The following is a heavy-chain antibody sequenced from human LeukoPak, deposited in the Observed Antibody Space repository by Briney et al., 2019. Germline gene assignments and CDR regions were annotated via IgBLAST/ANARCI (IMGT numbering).Heavy chain of an antibody. CDR2: ISSSSSYI. CDR3: ASSYGGNSYFDY. V-gene: IGHV3-21*01. D-gene: IGHD4-23*01. Sequence: PGGSLRLSCAASGFTFSSYSMNWVRQAPGKGLEWVSSISSSSSYIYYADSVKGRFTISRDNAKNSLYLQMSSLRAEDTAVYYCASSYGGNSYFDYWGQGTLVTVSS. CDR1: GFTFSSYS. J-gene: IGHJ4*02.